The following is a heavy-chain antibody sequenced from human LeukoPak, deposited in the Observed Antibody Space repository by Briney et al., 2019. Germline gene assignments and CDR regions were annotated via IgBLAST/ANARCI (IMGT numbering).Heavy chain of an antibody. D-gene: IGHD3-22*01. Sequence: GGSLRLSCAASGLTVSDNYMTWVRQAPGKGLEWVSVIYAGGSTFSADSVKGRFTISRDNSENTVYLQMNSLRAEDTAVYYCARDRSYDSSGYPFDFWGQGTLVTVSS. CDR2: IYAGGST. CDR1: GLTVSDNY. J-gene: IGHJ4*02. CDR3: ARDRSYDSSGYPFDF. V-gene: IGHV3-66*02.